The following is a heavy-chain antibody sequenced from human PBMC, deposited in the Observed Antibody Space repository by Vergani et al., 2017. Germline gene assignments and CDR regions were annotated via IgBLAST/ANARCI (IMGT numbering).Heavy chain of an antibody. D-gene: IGHD3-16*02. CDR2: ISWNSGSI. Sequence: EVQLVESGGGLVQPGRSLRLSCAASGFTFDDYAMHWVRQAPGKGLEWVSGISWNSGSIGYADSVKGRFTISRDNAKNSLYLQMDSLRAEATALYYCAKDVNGRGYDYVWGSYRRTYYGMDVWGQGTTVTVSS. J-gene: IGHJ6*02. V-gene: IGHV3-9*01. CDR1: GFTFDDYA. CDR3: AKDVNGRGYDYVWGSYRRTYYGMDV.